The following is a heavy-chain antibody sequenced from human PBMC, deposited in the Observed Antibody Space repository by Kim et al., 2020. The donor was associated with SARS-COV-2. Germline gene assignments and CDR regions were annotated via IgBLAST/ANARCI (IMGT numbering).Heavy chain of an antibody. CDR3: AILRYYYYYMDV. D-gene: IGHD4-17*01. Sequence: YADSVKGRFTISRDNAKNTLYRQMTSLRAEDTAVYYCAILRYYYYYMDVWGKGTTVTVSS. V-gene: IGHV3-74*01. J-gene: IGHJ6*03.